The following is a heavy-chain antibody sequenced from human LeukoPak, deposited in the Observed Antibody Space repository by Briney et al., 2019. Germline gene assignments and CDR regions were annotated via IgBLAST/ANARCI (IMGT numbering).Heavy chain of an antibody. CDR3: AKDRWTEVDAFDI. D-gene: IGHD1-1*01. Sequence: GGSLRLSCAASGFTFSTYAMSWVRQAPGKGLEWVSVISGTGGRTYYADSVKGRFTISRDNSRNTLYVQMNSLRAEDTAVYYCAKDRWTEVDAFDIWGQGTTVTVSS. V-gene: IGHV3-23*01. CDR2: ISGTGGRT. J-gene: IGHJ3*02. CDR1: GFTFSTYA.